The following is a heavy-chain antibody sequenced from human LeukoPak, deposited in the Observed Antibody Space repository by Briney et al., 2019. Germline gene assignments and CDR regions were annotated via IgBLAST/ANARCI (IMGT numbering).Heavy chain of an antibody. CDR1: GGSFSGYY. CDR2: INHSGST. D-gene: IGHD3-22*01. CDR3: ARFRMIVVVKREAFDI. J-gene: IGHJ3*02. V-gene: IGHV4-34*01. Sequence: PSETLSLTCAVYGGSFSGYYWSWLRHPPGKGPEWIGEINHSGSTNYNPPLKSRVTISVDTCKDQFSLKLSSVTCADTGVYYCARFRMIVVVKREAFDIWGQGTMVTVSS.